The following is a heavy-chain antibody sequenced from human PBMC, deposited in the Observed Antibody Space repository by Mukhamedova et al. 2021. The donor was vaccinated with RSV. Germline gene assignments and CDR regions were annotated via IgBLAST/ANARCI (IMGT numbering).Heavy chain of an antibody. D-gene: IGHD3-10*01. V-gene: IGHV1-69*06. Sequence: GLEWMGGIIPIFGTANYAQKFQGRVTITADKSTSTAYMELSSLRSEDTALYYCASELPMVRGSFDYWGQGTLVTVSS. CDR2: IIPIFGTA. J-gene: IGHJ4*02. CDR3: ASELPMVRGSFDY.